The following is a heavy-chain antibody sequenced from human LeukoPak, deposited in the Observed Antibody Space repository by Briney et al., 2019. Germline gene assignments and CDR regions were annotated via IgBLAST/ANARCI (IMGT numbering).Heavy chain of an antibody. D-gene: IGHD4-17*01. CDR3: AGAGDFYGDYGKDPFDY. Sequence: SETLSLTCTVSGGSISSYYWSWIRQPPGKGLEWVGYIYYSGSTNYNPSLKSRVTISVDTSKNQFSLKLSSVTAADTAVYYCAGAGDFYGDYGKDPFDYWGQGTLVTVSS. CDR2: IYYSGST. CDR1: GGSISSYY. J-gene: IGHJ4*02. V-gene: IGHV4-59*01.